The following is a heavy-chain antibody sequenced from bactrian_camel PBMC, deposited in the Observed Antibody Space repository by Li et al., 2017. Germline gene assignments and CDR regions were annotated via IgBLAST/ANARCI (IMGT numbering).Heavy chain of an antibody. D-gene: IGHD6*01. CDR1: GFTFRNYD. Sequence: DVQLVESGGGLVQPGGSLRLSCAASGFTFRNYDMIWVRQALGKGLEWVSGIYSGDVVSSYSDSVKGRFTISKDNAKNALYLEMNNLKPEDTGMYVCAAARGYGGNCLNQRVVYNDWGQGTQVTV. J-gene: IGHJ4*01. CDR3: AAARGYGGNCLNQRVVYND. V-gene: IGHV3S42*01. CDR2: IYSGDVVS.